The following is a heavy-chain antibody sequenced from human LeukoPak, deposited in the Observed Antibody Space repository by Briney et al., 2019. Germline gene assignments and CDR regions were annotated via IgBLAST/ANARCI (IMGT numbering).Heavy chain of an antibody. CDR3: ALDTRWGH. CDR1: GLTFSNAW. Sequence: GGSLRLSCVVSGLTFSNAWMNWVRQAPGKGLEWVGRMKSIADGGTIDYAAPVKGRFTISRDDSKNTLYLQINSLKTGDIATYYCALDTRWGHWGQGTLVTVSS. CDR2: MKSIADGGTI. J-gene: IGHJ4*02. V-gene: IGHV3-15*07. D-gene: IGHD4-23*01.